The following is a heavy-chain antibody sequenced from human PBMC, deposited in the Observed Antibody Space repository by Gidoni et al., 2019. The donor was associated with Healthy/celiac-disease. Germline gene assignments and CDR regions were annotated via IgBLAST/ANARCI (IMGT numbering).Heavy chain of an antibody. CDR3: ARDFGGYFDL. CDR1: GGSISSDGYY. Sequence: QVQLQESGPGMVKPSQTLSLTCTVPGGSISSDGYYLSWIRQPPGKGLEWICYLFYSWSTYYDPSLKSRVTISVDTSKNHFSLKLSSVTAADTAVYYCARDFGGYFDLWGRGTLVTVSS. D-gene: IGHD3-3*01. CDR2: LFYSWST. J-gene: IGHJ2*01. V-gene: IGHV4-31*03.